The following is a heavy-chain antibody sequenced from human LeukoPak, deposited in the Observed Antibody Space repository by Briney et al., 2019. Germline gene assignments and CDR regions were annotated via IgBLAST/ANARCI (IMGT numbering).Heavy chain of an antibody. V-gene: IGHV3-11*01. D-gene: IGHD6-19*01. J-gene: IGHJ3*02. CDR3: ASAMGGAVALSAFDI. CDR1: GFTFSDYY. CDR2: ISSSGSTI. Sequence: PGGSLRLSCAASGFTFSDYYMSWIRQAPGKGLEWVSYISSSGSTIYYADSVKGRFTISRDNAKNSLYLQMNSLRAEDTAVYYCASAMGGAVALSAFDIWGQGTMVTVSS.